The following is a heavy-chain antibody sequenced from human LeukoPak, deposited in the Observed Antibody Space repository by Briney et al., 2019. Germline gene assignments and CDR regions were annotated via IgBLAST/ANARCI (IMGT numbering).Heavy chain of an antibody. CDR2: INPNSGDT. J-gene: IGHJ2*01. Sequence: ASVKVSCKASGGSFSSYVITWVRQAPGQGPEWMAWINPNSGDTNYAQKFQGRVTLTRDASIGTAYMEMNRLTYDDTAIYYCARDVYTSGWRYFDLWGHGTLVTVSS. D-gene: IGHD6-19*01. V-gene: IGHV1-2*02. CDR1: GGSFSSYV. CDR3: ARDVYTSGWRYFDL.